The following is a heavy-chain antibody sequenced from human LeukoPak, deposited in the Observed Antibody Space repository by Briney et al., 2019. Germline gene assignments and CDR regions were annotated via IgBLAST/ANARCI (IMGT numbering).Heavy chain of an antibody. V-gene: IGHV3-74*01. CDR1: GFTFSSYW. J-gene: IGHJ4*02. CDR3: ARERILVGATATDYFDY. CDR2: INSDASST. D-gene: IGHD1-26*01. Sequence: GGSLRLSCAASGFTFSSYWMHWVRQAPGKGLVWISRINSDASSTSYADSVKGRFTISRDNAENTLYLQMNSLRAEDTAVYYCARERILVGATATDYFDYWGQGTLVTVSS.